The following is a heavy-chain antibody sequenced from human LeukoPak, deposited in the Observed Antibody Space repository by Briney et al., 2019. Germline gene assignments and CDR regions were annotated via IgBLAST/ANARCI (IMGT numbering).Heavy chain of an antibody. J-gene: IGHJ3*02. CDR3: AKDSDPEYSSGWSAFDI. CDR1: GFTFSSYG. Sequence: GGSLRLSCAASGFTFSSYGMSWVRQAPGKGLEWVSGINSNGRSTYYADSVKGRFTISRDNAKNSLYLQMNSLRAEDTALYYCAKDSDPEYSSGWSAFDIWGQGTMVTVSS. D-gene: IGHD6-19*01. V-gene: IGHV3-23*01. CDR2: INSNGRST.